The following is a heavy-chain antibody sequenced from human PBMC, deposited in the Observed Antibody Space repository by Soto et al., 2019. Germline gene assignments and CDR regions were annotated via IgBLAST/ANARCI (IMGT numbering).Heavy chain of an antibody. J-gene: IGHJ3*02. Sequence: GGSLRLSCAASGFTFRTYGMHWVRQAPGKGLEWVAIFWYDGSNKYYAESVKGRFTISRDNSKNTLYLQMNSLRAEDTAVYYCARDGTFGAKGGSLDIWGQGTMVTVSS. CDR1: GFTFRTYG. CDR3: ARDGTFGAKGGSLDI. V-gene: IGHV3-33*01. D-gene: IGHD3-16*01. CDR2: FWYDGSNK.